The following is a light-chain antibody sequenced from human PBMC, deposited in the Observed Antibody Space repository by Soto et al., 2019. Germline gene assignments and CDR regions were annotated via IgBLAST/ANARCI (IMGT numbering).Light chain of an antibody. Sequence: DIVMTQSPDSLAVSLGERATINCKSSQSVLYSSNNRNYLAWFQQKPGQAPELLIYWASTRESGVPDRFSGSGSETDFTLTISSLQAEDVAVYYCQQYYSTPLTCGGGTKVEIK. J-gene: IGKJ4*01. CDR1: QSVLYSSNNRNY. V-gene: IGKV4-1*01. CDR3: QQYYSTPLT. CDR2: WAS.